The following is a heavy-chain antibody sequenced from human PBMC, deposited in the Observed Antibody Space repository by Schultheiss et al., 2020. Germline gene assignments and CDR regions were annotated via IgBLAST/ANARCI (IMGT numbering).Heavy chain of an antibody. CDR2: IKQDGSEK. Sequence: GESLKISCAASGFTFSSYWMSWVRQAPGKGLEWVANIKQDGSEKYYVDSVKGRFTISRDNAKNSLYLQMNSLRAEDTAVYYCARCSGSPPGSYYYYYYMDVWGKGTTVTVSS. CDR3: ARCSGSPPGSYYYYYYMDV. CDR1: GFTFSSYW. J-gene: IGHJ6*03. V-gene: IGHV3-7*03. D-gene: IGHD3-10*02.